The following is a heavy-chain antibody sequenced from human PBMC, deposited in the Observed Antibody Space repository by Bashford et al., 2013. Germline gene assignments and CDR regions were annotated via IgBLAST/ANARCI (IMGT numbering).Heavy chain of an antibody. CDR3: ARGFGSGWTQVIDY. J-gene: IGHJ4*02. V-gene: IGHV1-2*02. D-gene: IGHD6-19*01. Sequence: WVRQAPGQGLEWMGWIHPNSGGTNFAQKFQGRVTMTRDTSINTAYMELSRLRSDDTAVYFCARGFGSGWTQVIDYWGQGTQVTVSS. CDR2: IHPNSGGT.